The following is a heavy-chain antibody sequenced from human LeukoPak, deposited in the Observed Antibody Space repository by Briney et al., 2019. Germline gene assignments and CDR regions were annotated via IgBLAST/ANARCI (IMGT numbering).Heavy chain of an antibody. CDR2: INPSGGST. D-gene: IGHD1-26*01. J-gene: IGHJ2*01. Sequence: GASVKVSCKASGYTFTSYYMHWVRQAPGQGLEWMGIINPSGGSTSYAQKFQGRVTMTRDTSTSTVYMELSSLRSEDTAVYYCASGPGEVGATSPYYFDLWGRGTLVTVSS. CDR1: GYTFTSYY. V-gene: IGHV1-46*01. CDR3: ASGPGEVGATSPYYFDL.